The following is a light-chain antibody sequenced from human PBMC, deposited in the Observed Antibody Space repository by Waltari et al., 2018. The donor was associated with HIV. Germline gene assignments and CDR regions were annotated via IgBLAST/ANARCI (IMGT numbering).Light chain of an antibody. CDR3: CSYAGSSTSI. CDR2: EVS. Sequence: QSALTQPASVSGSPGQSITISCTGTSSDVGSYNLVSWYQQHPGKVPKLIIYEVSKRPSGVSYRFSGSKAGDTASLTISGLQAEDEADYYCCSYAGSSTSIFGGGTKLTVL. J-gene: IGLJ2*01. V-gene: IGLV2-23*02. CDR1: SSDVGSYNL.